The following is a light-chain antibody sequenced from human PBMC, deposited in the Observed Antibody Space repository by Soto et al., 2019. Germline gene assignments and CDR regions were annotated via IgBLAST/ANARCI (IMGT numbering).Light chain of an antibody. Sequence: DIQMTQSPSTLSGSVGDRVTITCRASQTISSWLAWYQQKPGKAPNVLIYAASSLQSGVPSRFSGSGSGTDFTLTISSLQPEDFATYYCQQSYSTLGAFGPGTKVDNK. CDR2: AAS. J-gene: IGKJ3*01. CDR3: QQSYSTLGA. CDR1: QTISSW. V-gene: IGKV1-39*01.